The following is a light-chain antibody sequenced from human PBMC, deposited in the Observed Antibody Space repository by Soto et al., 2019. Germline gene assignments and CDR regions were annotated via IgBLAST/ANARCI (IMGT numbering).Light chain of an antibody. Sequence: DIVMTQSPLSLPVTPGEPASISCRSSQSRLHSNGYNYLDWYRQKPGQSPQLLIYLGSNRASGVPGRFSGSGSGTYFTLKISRVEAEDVGVYYCMQALQTAWTFGQGTKVEIK. J-gene: IGKJ1*01. CDR3: MQALQTAWT. V-gene: IGKV2-28*01. CDR1: QSRLHSNGYNY. CDR2: LGS.